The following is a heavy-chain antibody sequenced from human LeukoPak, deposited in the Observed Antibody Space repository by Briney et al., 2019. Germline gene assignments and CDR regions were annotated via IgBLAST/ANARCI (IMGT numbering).Heavy chain of an antibody. CDR1: GFTFSSYS. J-gene: IGHJ4*02. Sequence: PGGSLRLSCAASGFTFSSYSMNWVRQAPGKGLEWVSAISGSGGSTYYADSVKGRFTISRDNSKNTLYLQMNSLRAEDTAVYYCAKEGGILTGKTLNYFDYWGQGTLVTVSS. V-gene: IGHV3-23*01. D-gene: IGHD3-9*01. CDR3: AKEGGILTGKTLNYFDY. CDR2: ISGSGGST.